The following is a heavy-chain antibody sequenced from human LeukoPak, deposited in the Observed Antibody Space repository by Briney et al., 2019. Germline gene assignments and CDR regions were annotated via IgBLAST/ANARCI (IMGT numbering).Heavy chain of an antibody. CDR2: IYTSGST. D-gene: IGHD2-21*01. J-gene: IGHJ3*01. Sequence: SETLSLTCTVSGGSISSYNWSWIRQPPGKGPEWIGYIYTSGSTNYSPSLKSRVTISVDTSKNQFSLKLSSVTAADTAVYYCARHVSDWAAFDWGQGTMVTVSS. V-gene: IGHV4-4*09. CDR1: GGSISSYN. CDR3: ARHVSDWAAFD.